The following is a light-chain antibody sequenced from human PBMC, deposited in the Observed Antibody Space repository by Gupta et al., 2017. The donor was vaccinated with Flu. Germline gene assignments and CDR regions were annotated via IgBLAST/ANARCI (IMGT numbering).Light chain of an antibody. J-gene: IGKJ1*01. Sequence: SLGETATINCKASQSWWESYKNKKCVCWYQQKPGQPPKLIIYWASSRDCGVPDCFSGRGCGKDFTLTISSRQAEDVADYYWQHQISPSWTFGQGTXVEIK. CDR3: QHQISPSWT. V-gene: IGKV4-1*01. CDR2: WAS. CDR1: QSWWESYKNKKC.